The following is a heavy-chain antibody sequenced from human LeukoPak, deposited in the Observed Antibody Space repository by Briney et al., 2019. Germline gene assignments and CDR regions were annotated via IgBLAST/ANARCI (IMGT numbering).Heavy chain of an antibody. Sequence: SCKVSGYTLTELSMHWVRQAPGKGLEWVAVISYDGSNKYYADSVKGRFTISRDNSKNTLYLQMNSLRAEDTAVYYCAKGSYSSGWYLDYWGQGTLVTVSS. CDR2: ISYDGSNK. CDR3: AKGSYSSGWYLDY. D-gene: IGHD6-19*01. J-gene: IGHJ4*02. CDR1: GYTLTELS. V-gene: IGHV3-30*18.